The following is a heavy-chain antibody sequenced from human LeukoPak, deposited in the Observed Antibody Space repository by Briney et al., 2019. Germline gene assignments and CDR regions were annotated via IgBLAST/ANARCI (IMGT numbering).Heavy chain of an antibody. Sequence: SETLSLTCAVYGGSFSGYYWSWIRQPPGKGLEWIGEINHSGSTNYNPSLKSRVTISVDTSKNQFSLKLSSVTAADTAVYYCARGLSGSYYLTYHYYMDVWGKGTTVTVSS. D-gene: IGHD3-10*01. CDR2: INHSGST. J-gene: IGHJ6*03. V-gene: IGHV4-34*01. CDR1: GGSFSGYY. CDR3: ARGLSGSYYLTYHYYMDV.